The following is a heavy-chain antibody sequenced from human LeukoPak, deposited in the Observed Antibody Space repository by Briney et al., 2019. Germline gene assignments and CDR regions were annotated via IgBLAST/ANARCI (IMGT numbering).Heavy chain of an antibody. CDR2: IIPIFGTA. V-gene: IGHV1-69*05. J-gene: IGHJ3*02. Sequence: VASVTVSCKASGGTFSSYAISWVRQAPGQGLEWMGGIIPIFGTANYAQKFQGRVTITTDESTSTAYMELSSLRSEDTAVYYCARASYGDFGVVPAAPSDAFDIWGQGTMVTVSS. CDR3: ARASYGDFGVVPAAPSDAFDI. CDR1: GGTFSSYA. D-gene: IGHD2-2*01.